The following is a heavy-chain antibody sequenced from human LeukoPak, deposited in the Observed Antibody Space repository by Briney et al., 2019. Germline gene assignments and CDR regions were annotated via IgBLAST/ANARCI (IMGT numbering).Heavy chain of an antibody. Sequence: GGSLRLSCAASGFTVSSNYMSWVRQAPGEGLEWVSVIYSGGSTYYADSVKGRFTISRDNSKNTLYLQMNSLRAADTAVYYCARDKGTSYLSSFDYWGQGTLVTVSS. J-gene: IGHJ4*02. CDR1: GFTVSSNY. D-gene: IGHD6-6*01. V-gene: IGHV3-53*05. CDR2: IYSGGST. CDR3: ARDKGTSYLSSFDY.